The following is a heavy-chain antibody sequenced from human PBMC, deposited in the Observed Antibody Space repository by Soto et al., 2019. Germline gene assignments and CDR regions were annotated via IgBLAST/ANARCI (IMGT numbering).Heavy chain of an antibody. CDR3: ARPRFRGMDV. CDR2: IKEDGSEK. D-gene: IGHD3-10*01. J-gene: IGHJ6*02. Sequence: GSLRLYGEDSGFRSINYFLSWVRQAPGKGLEWVANIKEDGSEKYYVESVKGRFTISRDNAKNSLYLQVNSLRDEDTAVYYCARPRFRGMDVWGQGTTVTVSS. CDR1: GFRSINYF. V-gene: IGHV3-7*03.